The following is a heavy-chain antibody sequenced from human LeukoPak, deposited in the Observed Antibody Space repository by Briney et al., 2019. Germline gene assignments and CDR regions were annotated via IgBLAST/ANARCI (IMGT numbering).Heavy chain of an antibody. D-gene: IGHD2-21*01. J-gene: IGHJ4*02. CDR2: ISDDGSYT. CDR3: ASFGISWRSSY. CDR1: GFSFSSHW. Sequence: GGSLRLSCAASGFSFSSHWVHWVRQAPGKGLVWVSRISDDGSYTSNVDSAKGRFTISRDNVNNMLYLHMNSLRAGDTAVYYCASFGISWRSSYWGQGTLVTVSS. V-gene: IGHV3-74*01.